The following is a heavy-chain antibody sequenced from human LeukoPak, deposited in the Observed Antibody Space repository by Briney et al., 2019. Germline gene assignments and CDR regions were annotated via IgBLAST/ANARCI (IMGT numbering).Heavy chain of an antibody. V-gene: IGHV4-59*12. CDR3: ARVKQLAFFDY. CDR1: GGSISSYY. D-gene: IGHD6-13*01. J-gene: IGHJ4*02. Sequence: SETLSLTCTVSGGSISSYYWSWIRQPPGKGLEWIGYIYYSGSTNYNPSLKSRVTISVDTSKNQFSLKLSSVTAADTAVYYCARVKQLAFFDYWGQGTLVTVSS. CDR2: IYYSGST.